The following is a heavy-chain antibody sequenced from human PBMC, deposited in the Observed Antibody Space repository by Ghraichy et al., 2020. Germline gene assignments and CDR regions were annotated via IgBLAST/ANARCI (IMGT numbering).Heavy chain of an antibody. CDR1: GFTFKNYG. Sequence: GESLNISCAASGFTFKNYGMSWVRQAPGKGLEWVSAIGGRGGDIQYADSVKGRFTISRDNSKSILYLQLNSLRVEDTAVYYCAKSPRDLGSLFDDWGQGTLVTVSS. CDR3: AKSPRDLGSLFDD. J-gene: IGHJ4*02. CDR2: IGGRGGDI. V-gene: IGHV3-23*01. D-gene: IGHD3-16*01.